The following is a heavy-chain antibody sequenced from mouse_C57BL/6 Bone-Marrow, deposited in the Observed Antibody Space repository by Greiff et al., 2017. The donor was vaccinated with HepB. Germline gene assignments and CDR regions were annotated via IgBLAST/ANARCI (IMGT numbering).Heavy chain of an antibody. CDR1: GYSITSGYY. CDR3: ASRYYYGSSPYFDV. J-gene: IGHJ1*03. Sequence: EVKLQESGPGLVKPSQSLSLTCSVTGYSITSGYYWNWIRQFPGNKLEWMGYISYDGSNNYNPSLKNRISITRDTSKNQFFLKLNSVTTEDTATYYCASRYYYGSSPYFDVWGTGTTVTVSS. D-gene: IGHD1-1*01. CDR2: ISYDGSN. V-gene: IGHV3-6*01.